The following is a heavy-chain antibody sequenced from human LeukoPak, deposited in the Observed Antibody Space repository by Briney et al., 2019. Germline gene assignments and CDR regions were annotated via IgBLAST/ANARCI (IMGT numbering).Heavy chain of an antibody. J-gene: IGHJ4*02. D-gene: IGHD2-2*01. CDR1: GFTFSRYG. Sequence: GGSLRLSCAASGFTFSRYGMHWVRQAPGKGLEWVSVISYDGSNNYYGDSVKGRFTISRDNSKNTLYLQMNSLRAEDTAVYYCAKDGRELVSLAPLAYWGGGTLVTVS. CDR3: AKDGRELVSLAPLAY. CDR2: ISYDGSNN. V-gene: IGHV3-30*18.